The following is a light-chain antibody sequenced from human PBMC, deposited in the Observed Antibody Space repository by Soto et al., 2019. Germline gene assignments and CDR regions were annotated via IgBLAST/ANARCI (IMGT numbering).Light chain of an antibody. Sequence: EIVLTQSPDTLSLSPGERATLSCRASLSVTSNYLAWYQQIPGQAPRLLIYDASRRATGIPDRFSGSGSGTDFTLTISRLEPDDFAVYYCQQYGRSLYTFGQGTKLEIK. CDR1: LSVTSNY. CDR2: DAS. V-gene: IGKV3-20*01. CDR3: QQYGRSLYT. J-gene: IGKJ2*01.